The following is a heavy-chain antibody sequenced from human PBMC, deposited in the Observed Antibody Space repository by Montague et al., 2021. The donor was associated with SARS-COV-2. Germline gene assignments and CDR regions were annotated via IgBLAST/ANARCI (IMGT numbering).Heavy chain of an antibody. Sequence: SETRSLTCTVSGGSISSSSYYWSWIRQPPGKGLEWMGEINHSGSTNYNPSLKSRVTISVDTSKNQFSLKLSSVTAADTAVYYCARVRAVPAAMRIFSLGRSYYGMDVWGQGTTVTVSS. CDR2: INHSGST. V-gene: IGHV4-39*07. CDR3: ARVRAVPAAMRIFSLGRSYYGMDV. J-gene: IGHJ6*02. D-gene: IGHD2-2*01. CDR1: GGSISSSSYY.